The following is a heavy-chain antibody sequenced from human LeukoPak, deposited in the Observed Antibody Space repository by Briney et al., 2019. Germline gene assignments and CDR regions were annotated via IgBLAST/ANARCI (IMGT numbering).Heavy chain of an antibody. CDR3: TWMTTVLTVDF. Sequence: GGSLRLTCVLSGIPFVDAWMSWVRQTPGKGLEWIGRITKDGTTDYAAPVQGRFTISRDNSINTFYLLMNSPKIEDTAVYYCTWMTTVLTVDFWGRGTLVTVSS. CDR1: GIPFVDAW. CDR2: ITKDGTT. J-gene: IGHJ4*02. V-gene: IGHV3-15*01. D-gene: IGHD4-17*01.